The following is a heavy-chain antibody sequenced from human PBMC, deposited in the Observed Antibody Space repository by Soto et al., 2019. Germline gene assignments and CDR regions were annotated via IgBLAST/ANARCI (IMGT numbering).Heavy chain of an antibody. CDR3: ASHPYSSSSGWFDP. CDR1: GYTFTSYG. Sequence: ASVKVSCKASGYTFTSYGISWVRQAPGQGLEWMGWISAYNGNTNYAQKLQGRVTMTTDTSTSTAYMELRSLRSDDTAVYYCASHPYSSSSGWFDPWGQGTLVTVSS. D-gene: IGHD6-6*01. CDR2: ISAYNGNT. J-gene: IGHJ5*02. V-gene: IGHV1-18*01.